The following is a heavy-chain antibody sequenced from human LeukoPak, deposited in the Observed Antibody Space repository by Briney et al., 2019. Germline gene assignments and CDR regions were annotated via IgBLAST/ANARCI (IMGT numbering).Heavy chain of an antibody. J-gene: IGHJ4*02. D-gene: IGHD1-26*01. CDR1: GGSISSGDSY. V-gene: IGHV4-30-4*01. CDR2: IYYSGST. CDR3: ARDKGGISYFDY. Sequence: SQTLSLTCTVSGGSISSGDSYWSWIRQPPGKGLEWIGYIYYSGSTYYNPSLKSRVTISVDTSKNQFSLKLSSVTAADTAVYYCARDKGGISYFDYWGQGTLVTVSS.